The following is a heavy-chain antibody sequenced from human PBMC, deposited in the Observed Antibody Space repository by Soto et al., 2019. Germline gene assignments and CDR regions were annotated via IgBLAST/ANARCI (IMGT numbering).Heavy chain of an antibody. CDR3: AKNQERELPRIIDF. CDR2: MSGSSSTT. D-gene: IGHD1-7*01. J-gene: IGHJ4*02. CDR1: GLTFSNYA. Sequence: GSLRLSCATSGLTFSNYAMSWVRQAPGGGLEWVSSMSGSSSTTYYADSVRGRFTISRDRSKNTLYLQMSSLRAEDTALYYCAKNQERELPRIIDFWGQGTLVTVSS. V-gene: IGHV3-23*01.